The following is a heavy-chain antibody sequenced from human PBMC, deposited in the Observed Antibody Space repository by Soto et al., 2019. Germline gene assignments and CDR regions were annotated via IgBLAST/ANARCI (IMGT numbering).Heavy chain of an antibody. V-gene: IGHV3-9*01. Sequence: EVQLVESGGDMVQPGRSLRLSCVASGFTFDDYAMWWVRQAPGKGLEWVSGISWNGNDIAYADSVKGRFTISRDDAKNSLYLQMKSLRAEDTDLYFCAKDMDRYDFWTGSSFDSWGQGTLVTVSS. CDR3: AKDMDRYDFWTGSSFDS. CDR1: GFTFDDYA. J-gene: IGHJ4*02. D-gene: IGHD3-3*01. CDR2: ISWNGNDI.